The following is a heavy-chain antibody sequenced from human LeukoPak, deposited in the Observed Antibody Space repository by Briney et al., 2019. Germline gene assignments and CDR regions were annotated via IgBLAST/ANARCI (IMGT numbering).Heavy chain of an antibody. CDR2: INPNSGGT. CDR3: ARDPPRFIAAAGTNSDY. J-gene: IGHJ4*02. V-gene: IGHV1-2*06. CDR1: AYTFTGYY. D-gene: IGHD6-13*01. Sequence: ASVKVSCKASAYTFTGYYMHWVRQAPGQGLEWMGRINPNSGGTNYAQKFQGTVTITRDTSISTAYIELSRLRFDDTAVYYCARDPPRFIAAAGTNSDYWGQGTLVTVSS.